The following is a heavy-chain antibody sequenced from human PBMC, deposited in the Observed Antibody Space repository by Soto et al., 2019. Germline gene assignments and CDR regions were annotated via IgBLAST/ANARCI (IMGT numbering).Heavy chain of an antibody. J-gene: IGHJ5*02. CDR3: AEVTDRVGATSWFDP. D-gene: IGHD1-26*01. CDR1: GGTFSSYA. CDR2: IIPIFGTA. Sequence: QVQLVQSGAEVKKPGSSVKVSCKASGGTFSSYAISWVRQAPGQGLEWMGGIIPIFGTANYAQKFQGRVTITADESTSTAYMELSSLRAEDTAVYYCAEVTDRVGATSWFDPWGQGTLVTVSS. V-gene: IGHV1-69*01.